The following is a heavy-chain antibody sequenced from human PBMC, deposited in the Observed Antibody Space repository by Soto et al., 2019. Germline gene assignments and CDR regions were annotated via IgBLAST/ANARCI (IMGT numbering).Heavy chain of an antibody. CDR2: IYYSGST. Sequence: ASETLSLTCTVSGGSISSGDYYWSWIRQPPGKGLEWIGYIYYSGSTYYNPSLKSRVTISVDTSKNQFSLKLSSVTAADTAVYYCAYYSSGRAFDIWGQGTMVTVSS. D-gene: IGHD6-19*01. CDR3: AYYSSGRAFDI. J-gene: IGHJ3*02. V-gene: IGHV4-30-4*01. CDR1: GGSISSGDYY.